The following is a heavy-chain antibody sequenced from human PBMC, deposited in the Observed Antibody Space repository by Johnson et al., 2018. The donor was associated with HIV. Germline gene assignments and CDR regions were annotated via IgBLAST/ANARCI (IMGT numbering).Heavy chain of an antibody. D-gene: IGHD5-12*01. CDR2: IDSGGTT. V-gene: IGHV3-66*04. J-gene: IGHJ3*02. CDR3: ARPHSGQYQYAFDI. Sequence: VQLVESGGDLVQPGGSLRLSCGVSGISVSVNHMSWVRQPPGKGLEWVSLIDSGGTTNYADSVKGRFTISRDISKNTLYLQMNSLRAEDTALYHCARPHSGQYQYAFDIWGQGTKVTVSS. CDR1: GISVSVNH.